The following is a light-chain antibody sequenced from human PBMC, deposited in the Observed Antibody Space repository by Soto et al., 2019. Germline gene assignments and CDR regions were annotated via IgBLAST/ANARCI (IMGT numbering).Light chain of an antibody. V-gene: IGKV2-30*02. J-gene: IGKJ2*01. CDR2: QVS. CDR1: ESLVHSDGNTD. CDR3: MQGTHWPPYT. Sequence: DVVMTQSPLSLPVTLGQPASISCRSSESLVHSDGNTDLNWIHQRPGQSPRRLLYQVSNRDPGVPDRFSGSGSGTDFTLKISRVEAEDVGIYYCMQGTHWPPYTFGQGNKLEFK.